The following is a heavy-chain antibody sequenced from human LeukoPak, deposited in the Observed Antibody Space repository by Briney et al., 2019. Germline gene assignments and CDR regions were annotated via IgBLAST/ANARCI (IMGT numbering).Heavy chain of an antibody. Sequence: SQTLSLTCAVSGGSISSGGYSWSWIQQPPGKGLEWIGYIYHSGSTYYNPSLKSRVTISVDRSKNQFSLKLSSVTAADTAVYYCARGSVAGPFHFDYWGQGTLVTVSS. CDR3: ARGSVAGPFHFDY. CDR2: IYHSGST. CDR1: GGSISSGGYS. J-gene: IGHJ4*02. V-gene: IGHV4-30-2*01. D-gene: IGHD6-19*01.